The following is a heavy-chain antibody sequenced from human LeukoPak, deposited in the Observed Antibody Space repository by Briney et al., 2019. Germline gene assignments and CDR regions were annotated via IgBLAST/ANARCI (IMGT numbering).Heavy chain of an antibody. D-gene: IGHD3-3*01. V-gene: IGHV1-18*01. CDR1: GYTFTSYG. Sequence: ASVKVSCKASGYTFTSYGISWVRQAPGQGLEWMGWISAYNGNTNYAQKLQGRVTMTTDTSTSTVYMELSSLRSEDTAVYYCARGYDQNYYYMDVWGKGTTVTVSS. CDR2: ISAYNGNT. J-gene: IGHJ6*03. CDR3: ARGYDQNYYYMDV.